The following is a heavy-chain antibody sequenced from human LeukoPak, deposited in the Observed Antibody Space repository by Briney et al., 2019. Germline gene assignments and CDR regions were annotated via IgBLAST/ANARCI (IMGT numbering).Heavy chain of an antibody. J-gene: IGHJ4*02. V-gene: IGHV3-21*01. Sequence: ETLSLTCAVYGGSFSGYYWNWVRQAPGKGLEWVSSISSSSSYIYYADSVKGRFTISRDNAKNSLYLQMNSLRAEDTAVYYCARSRVRFLEWLSNRSDYWGQGTLVTVSS. CDR2: ISSSSSYI. CDR1: GGSFSGYY. D-gene: IGHD3-3*01. CDR3: ARSRVRFLEWLSNRSDY.